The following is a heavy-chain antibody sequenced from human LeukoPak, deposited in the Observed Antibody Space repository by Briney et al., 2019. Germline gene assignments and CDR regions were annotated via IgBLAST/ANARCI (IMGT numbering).Heavy chain of an antibody. V-gene: IGHV3-23*01. J-gene: IGHJ4*02. CDR1: AFFSTNYA. CDR3: AKIPQVATYTGTNFGF. D-gene: IGHD3-16*01. Sequence: VGSRRLSCQTPAFFSTNYAVNCVRQAAGKWLEWVSIIRGSGDTTYYADSMKGRVTISRYNSKNTLYLQMNSMRADDTAVYYCAKIPQVATYTGTNFGFWGQGTLVTVSS. CDR2: IRGSGDTT.